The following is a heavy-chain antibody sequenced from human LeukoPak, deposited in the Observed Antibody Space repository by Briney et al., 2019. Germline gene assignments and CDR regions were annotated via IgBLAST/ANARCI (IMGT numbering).Heavy chain of an antibody. Sequence: PGGSLRLSCAASGFTFSSYEMNWVRQAPGKGLEGVAYTSSSGGIIYYADAVKGGFTISRDNAKHSLYLQMNSLRAEDTAVYYCARDGRFDYSSSSYLDYWGQGTLVTVSS. V-gene: IGHV3-48*03. CDR2: TSSSGGII. J-gene: IGHJ4*02. CDR3: ARDGRFDYSSSSYLDY. D-gene: IGHD6-6*01. CDR1: GFTFSSYE.